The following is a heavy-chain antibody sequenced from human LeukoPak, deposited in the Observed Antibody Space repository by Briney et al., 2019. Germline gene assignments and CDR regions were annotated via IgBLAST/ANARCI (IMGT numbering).Heavy chain of an antibody. V-gene: IGHV4-4*07. Sequence: PSETLSLTCTVSGDSISSYYCSWIRQPAGKGLEWIGRIYTSGSTNYNPSLKSRVTMSVDTSKNQFSLKVSSVTAADTAVYYCAREPGVYGSGSLPLYNWFDPWGQGTLVTVSS. CDR3: AREPGVYGSGSLPLYNWFDP. J-gene: IGHJ5*02. D-gene: IGHD3-10*01. CDR2: IYTSGST. CDR1: GDSISSYY.